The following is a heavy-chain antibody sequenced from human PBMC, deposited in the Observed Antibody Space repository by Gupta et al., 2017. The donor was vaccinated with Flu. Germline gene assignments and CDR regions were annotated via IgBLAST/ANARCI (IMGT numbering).Heavy chain of an antibody. J-gene: IGHJ4*02. D-gene: IGHD2-2*01. V-gene: IGHV3-15*01. Sequence: DYAAPVRGRFTISRDDSKNTLSLLMNSLKTEDTAVYYCTTGHSWLYQLLCWYFFDSWGQGILVTVSS. CDR3: TTGHSWLYQLLCWYFFDS.